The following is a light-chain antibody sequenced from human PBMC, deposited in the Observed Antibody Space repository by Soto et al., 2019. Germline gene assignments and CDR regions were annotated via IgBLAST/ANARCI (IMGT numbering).Light chain of an antibody. CDR1: ALAKQY. CDR2: KDS. CDR3: QSTDSSGTYVV. Sequence: SYELAQPPSVSVSPGQTARITCSGDALAKQYAYWYQRKPGQAPVMVINKDSERPSGIPERFSGSNSGTTVTLTITGVQAEDEADYYCQSTDSSGTYVVFGGGTKLTVL. V-gene: IGLV3-25*02. J-gene: IGLJ2*01.